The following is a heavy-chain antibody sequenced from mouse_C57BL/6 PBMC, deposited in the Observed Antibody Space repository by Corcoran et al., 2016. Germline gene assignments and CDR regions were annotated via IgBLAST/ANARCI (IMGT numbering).Heavy chain of an antibody. CDR2: INTYSGVP. J-gene: IGHJ2*01. CDR1: GYTFTTYG. CDR3: ARRTTVVATKGFVYFDY. Sequence: QIQLVQSGPELKKPGETVKISCKASGYTFTTYGMSWVKQAPGKGLKWMGWINTYSGVPTYADDFKGRFAFSLDTSASTAYLQINNLKNEDTATYCCARRTTVVATKGFVYFDYWGQGTTLTVSS. D-gene: IGHD1-1*01. V-gene: IGHV9-3*01.